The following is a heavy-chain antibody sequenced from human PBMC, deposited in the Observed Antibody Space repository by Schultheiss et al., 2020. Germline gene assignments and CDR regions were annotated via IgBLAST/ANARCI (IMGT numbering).Heavy chain of an antibody. Sequence: GGSLRLSCAASGFTFSSYSMNWVRQAPGKGLAWVSYISSSSSTIYYADSVKGRFTISRDNAKNSLYLQMSSLRAEDTAVYYCARGGSSRWQYWYFDLWGRGTLVTISS. CDR3: ARGGSSRWQYWYFDL. J-gene: IGHJ2*01. D-gene: IGHD6-13*01. CDR1: GFTFSSYS. V-gene: IGHV3-48*01. CDR2: ISSSSSTI.